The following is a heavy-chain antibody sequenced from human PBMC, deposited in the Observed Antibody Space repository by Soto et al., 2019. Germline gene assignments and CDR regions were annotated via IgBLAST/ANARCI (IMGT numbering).Heavy chain of an antibody. D-gene: IGHD2-2*01. Sequence: GGSLRLSCAASGFTFSSYAMSWVRQAPGKGLEWVSAISGSGGSTYYADSVKGRFTISRDNSKNTLYLQMNSLRAEDTAVYYCAKGLGYCSSTSCNFYFDYWGQGTLVTVSS. CDR2: ISGSGGST. V-gene: IGHV3-23*01. CDR3: AKGLGYCSSTSCNFYFDY. J-gene: IGHJ4*02. CDR1: GFTFSSYA.